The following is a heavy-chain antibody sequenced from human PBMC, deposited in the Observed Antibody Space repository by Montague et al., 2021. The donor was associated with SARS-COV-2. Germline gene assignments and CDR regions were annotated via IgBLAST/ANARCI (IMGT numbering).Heavy chain of an antibody. D-gene: IGHD3-3*01. CDR2: ISYDGNHK. Sequence: PLRLSCAASRFTFTTYAMHWVRQAPGKGLEWVAVISYDGNHKYYAGSVKGRFTISRDNPKNTLSLQMNSLRTEDTALYYCAGTLRFLELNFDYWGQGTLVTVSS. CDR3: AGTLRFLELNFDY. V-gene: IGHV3-30-3*01. J-gene: IGHJ4*02. CDR1: RFTFTTYA.